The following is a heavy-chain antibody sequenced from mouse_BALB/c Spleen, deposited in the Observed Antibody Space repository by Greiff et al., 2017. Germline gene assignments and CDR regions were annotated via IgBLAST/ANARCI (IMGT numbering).Heavy chain of an antibody. Sequence: DVKLVESGGGLVQPGGSLKLSCAASGFTFSSYTMSWVRQTPEKRLEWVAYISNGGGSTYYPDTVKGRFTISRDNAKNTLYLQMSSLKSEDTAMYYCARRRMGGAMDYWGQGTSVTVSS. CDR1: GFTFSSYT. V-gene: IGHV5-12-2*01. CDR2: ISNGGGST. J-gene: IGHJ4*01. D-gene: IGHD2-3*01. CDR3: ARRRMGGAMDY.